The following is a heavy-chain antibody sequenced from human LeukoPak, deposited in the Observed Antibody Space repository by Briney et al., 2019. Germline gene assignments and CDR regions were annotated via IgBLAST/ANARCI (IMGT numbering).Heavy chain of an antibody. J-gene: IGHJ4*02. D-gene: IGHD1-26*01. CDR3: ARDWEIVGATPEAFDY. CDR2: IDPNDGNT. Sequence: GASVKVSCKASGYTFTTYYIHWVRQAPGQGLEWTGKIDPNDGNTRYAQKFQGRVSMTRDTSTSTVYMELSSLRSEDTAVYYCARDWEIVGATPEAFDYWGQGTLVTVSS. V-gene: IGHV1-46*01. CDR1: GYTFTTYY.